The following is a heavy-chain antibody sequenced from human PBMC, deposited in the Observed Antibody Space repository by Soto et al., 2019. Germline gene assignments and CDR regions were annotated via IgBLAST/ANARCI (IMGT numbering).Heavy chain of an antibody. Sequence: SETLSLTCAISGDSVSSNSAAWNWIRQSPSRGLEWLGRTYYRSKWYNDYAVSVKSRITINPDTSKNQFPLQLNSVTPEDTAVYYCAREATAWAARQPYYFDYWGQGTLVTVSS. CDR2: TYYRSKWYN. CDR1: GDSVSSNSAA. D-gene: IGHD6-6*01. J-gene: IGHJ4*02. V-gene: IGHV6-1*01. CDR3: AREATAWAARQPYYFDY.